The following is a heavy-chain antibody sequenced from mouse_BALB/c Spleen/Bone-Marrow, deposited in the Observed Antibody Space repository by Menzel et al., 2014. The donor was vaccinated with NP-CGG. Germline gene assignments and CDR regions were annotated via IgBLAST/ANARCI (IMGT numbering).Heavy chain of an antibody. D-gene: IGHD2-13*01. Sequence: VQLQQSGAELVKPGASVKLSCKASGYTFTSYYMYWVKQRPGQGLEWIGEINPSNGGTNFNEKFKSKATLTVDKSSSTAYMQLSSLTSEDSAVYYGTRGGDSPFAYWGQGTLVTVSA. CDR2: INPSNGGT. J-gene: IGHJ3*01. CDR1: GYTFTSYY. CDR3: TRGGDSPFAY. V-gene: IGHV1S81*02.